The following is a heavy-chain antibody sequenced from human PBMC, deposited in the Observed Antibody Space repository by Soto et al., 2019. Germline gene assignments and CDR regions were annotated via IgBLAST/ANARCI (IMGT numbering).Heavy chain of an antibody. J-gene: IGHJ6*02. CDR1: GGTFSSYA. Sequence: SVKVSCKASGGTFSSYAIGWVRQAPGQGLEWMGGIIPIFGTANYAQKFQGRVTITADESTSTAYMELSSLRSEDTAVYYCARVNDYYYYGMDVWGQGTTVTVSS. CDR3: ARVNDYYYYGMDV. V-gene: IGHV1-69*13. CDR2: IIPIFGTA.